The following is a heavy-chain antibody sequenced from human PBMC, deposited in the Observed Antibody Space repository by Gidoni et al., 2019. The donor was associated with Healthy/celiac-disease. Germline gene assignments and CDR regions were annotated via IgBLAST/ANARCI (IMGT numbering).Heavy chain of an antibody. CDR2: IYWHDDK. CDR3: AHRRVIAAAGYFDY. Sequence: QITLKESGPTLVNPTQTLPLTCPFSGFSLSTSGVGVGWLRQPPGKALEWLALIYWHDDKRYSASLMSRLIITKDTSKNQVVLTMTNREPVDTATEYCAHRRVIAAAGYFDYWGQGTLVTVSS. J-gene: IGHJ4*02. V-gene: IGHV2-5*01. CDR1: GFSLSTSGVG. D-gene: IGHD6-13*01.